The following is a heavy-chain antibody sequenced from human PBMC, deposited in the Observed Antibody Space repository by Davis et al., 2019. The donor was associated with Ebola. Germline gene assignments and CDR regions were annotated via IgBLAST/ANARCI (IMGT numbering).Heavy chain of an antibody. CDR2: ISSSSSTI. V-gene: IGHV3-48*04. CDR3: AREAGNTMVQGVRGYYYGMDV. Sequence: GGSLRLSCAASGFTFSSYSMNWVRQAPGKGLEWVSYISSSSSTIYYADSVKGRFTISRDNAKNSLYLQMNSLRAEDTAVYYCAREAGNTMVQGVRGYYYGMDVWGQGTTVTVSS. J-gene: IGHJ6*02. CDR1: GFTFSSYS. D-gene: IGHD3-10*01.